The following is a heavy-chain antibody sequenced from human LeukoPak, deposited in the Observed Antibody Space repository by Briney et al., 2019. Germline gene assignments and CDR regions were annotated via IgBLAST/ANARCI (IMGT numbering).Heavy chain of an antibody. CDR3: AKEPHYDFWSGSYGMDV. CDR2: ISGGGLST. D-gene: IGHD3-3*01. CDR1: GFTFSNYA. J-gene: IGHJ6*02. V-gene: IGHV3-23*01. Sequence: PGGSLRLSCAASGFTFSNYAMNWVRQAPGKGLEWVSGISGGGLSTYSADSVRGRFTISRDNSKNTLYLQMNSLRAEDTAVYYCAKEPHYDFWSGSYGMDVWGQGTTVTVSS.